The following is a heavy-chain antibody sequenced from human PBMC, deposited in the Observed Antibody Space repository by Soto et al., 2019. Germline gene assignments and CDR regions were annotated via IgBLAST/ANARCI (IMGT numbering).Heavy chain of an antibody. V-gene: IGHV3-33*01. CDR3: ARDGAAPTPGYFDY. D-gene: IGHD6-6*01. Sequence: PGRSLRLSGAAAGLTLSSDGMHWVRQAPGKGLGWVAVIWYDVSNKYYADSLKGRFTISRDNSKNTLYMQMNSLRAEDTAVYYCARDGAAPTPGYFDYWGQGTLVTVSS. CDR2: IWYDVSNK. CDR1: GLTLSSDG. J-gene: IGHJ4*02.